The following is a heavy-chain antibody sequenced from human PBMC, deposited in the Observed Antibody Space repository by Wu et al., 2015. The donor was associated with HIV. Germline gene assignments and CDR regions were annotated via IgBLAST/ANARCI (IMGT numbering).Heavy chain of an antibody. CDR2: INANSGDT. V-gene: IGHV1-18*01. D-gene: IGHD3-16*02. CDR3: ARYIAYCYFDF. Sequence: QVQLVQSGAEVKKPGASVKVSCKASGYTFTSYGISWVRQAPGQGLEWMGWINANSGDTRYAQKFQGRVTLTRDTSTTTTYMELSGLRSDDTAIYYCARYIAYCYFDFVGPWHSGHCLL. CDR1: GYTFTSYG. J-gene: IGHJ2*01.